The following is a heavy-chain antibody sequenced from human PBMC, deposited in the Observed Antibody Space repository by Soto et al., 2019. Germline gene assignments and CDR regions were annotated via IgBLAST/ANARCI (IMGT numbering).Heavy chain of an antibody. CDR1: GGSISSGDYY. Sequence: QVQLQESGPGLVKPSQTLSLTCTVSGGSISSGDYYWSWIRQPPGKGLEWIGYIYDSGSTYYNSSLKSRVNITLPTSNTHFSLNLTSAPAADTAVYYSARDHGVGPWGQGTLVTVSS. D-gene: IGHD4-17*01. J-gene: IGHJ5*02. CDR3: ARDHGVGP. CDR2: IYDSGST. V-gene: IGHV4-30-4*01.